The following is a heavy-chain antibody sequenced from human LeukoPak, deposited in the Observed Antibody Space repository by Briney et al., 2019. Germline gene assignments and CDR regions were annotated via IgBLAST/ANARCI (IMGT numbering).Heavy chain of an antibody. CDR1: GGSFSGYY. J-gene: IGHJ5*02. CDR2: INHSGST. CDR3: ARGLGSGSYYKAWFDP. D-gene: IGHD3-10*01. Sequence: SETLSLTCAVYGGSFSGYYWSWIRQPPGKGLEWIGEINHSGSTNYNPSLKSRVTISVDTSKNQFSLKLSSVTAADTAVYYCARGLGSGSYYKAWFDPWGQGTLVTVSS. V-gene: IGHV4-34*01.